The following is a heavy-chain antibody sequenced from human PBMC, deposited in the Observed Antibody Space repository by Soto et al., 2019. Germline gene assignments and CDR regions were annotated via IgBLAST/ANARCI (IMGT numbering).Heavy chain of an antibody. Sequence: SETLSLTCTVSGGSISSSSYYWGWIRQPPGKGLEWIGSIYYSGSTYYNPSLKSRVTISVDTSKNQFSLKLSSVTAADTAVYYCAVNPPVYPGVDYWGQGTLVTVSS. CDR2: IYYSGST. V-gene: IGHV4-39*01. CDR1: GGSISSSSYY. J-gene: IGHJ4*02. CDR3: AVNPPVYPGVDY. D-gene: IGHD6-6*01.